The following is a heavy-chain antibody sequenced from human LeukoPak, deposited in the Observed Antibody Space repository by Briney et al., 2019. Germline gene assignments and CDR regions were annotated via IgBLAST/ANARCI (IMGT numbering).Heavy chain of an antibody. CDR2: ISSSSSYI. CDR1: GFTFSRHS. J-gene: IGHJ5*02. Sequence: GGSLRLSCAASGFTFSRHSINWVRQAPGKGLEWVSSISSSSSYIYYADSVKGRFTISRDNAKNSLYLQMKSLRAEDTAVYYCARGKTSQNIVTRKTYNWFDPWGQGTLVTVSS. V-gene: IGHV3-21*01. D-gene: IGHD2/OR15-2a*01. CDR3: ARGKTSQNIVTRKTYNWFDP.